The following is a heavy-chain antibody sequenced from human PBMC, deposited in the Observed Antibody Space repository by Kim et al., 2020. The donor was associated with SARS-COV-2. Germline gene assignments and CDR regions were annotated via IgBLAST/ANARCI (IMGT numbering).Heavy chain of an antibody. CDR3: ASGGGNFGYFDY. V-gene: IGHV1-69*01. J-gene: IGHJ4*02. Sequence: NYEQKCQGRVTITADESTRTAYMELSSLRSEDTAVYYCASGGGNFGYFDYWGQGTLVTVSS. D-gene: IGHD2-21*02.